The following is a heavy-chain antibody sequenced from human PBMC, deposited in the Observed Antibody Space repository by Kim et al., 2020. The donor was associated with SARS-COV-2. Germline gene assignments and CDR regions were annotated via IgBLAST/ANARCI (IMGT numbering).Heavy chain of an antibody. CDR3: VKLMGDSGSQPFDY. D-gene: IGHD1-26*01. J-gene: IGHJ4*02. CDR2: ISRDGRTS. Sequence: GGSLRLSCSASGFSFSSQSMYWVRQAPGKGLEYVSVISRDGRTSYYADSVKGRFTVSRDNSKDTLYLQMSTLRPEDTAVYYCVKLMGDSGSQPFDYWGQGTLVTVSS. V-gene: IGHV3-64D*06. CDR1: GFSFSSQS.